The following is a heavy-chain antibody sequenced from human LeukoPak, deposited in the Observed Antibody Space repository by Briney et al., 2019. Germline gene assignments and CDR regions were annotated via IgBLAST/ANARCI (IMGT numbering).Heavy chain of an antibody. CDR1: GFTFSSHG. J-gene: IGHJ4*02. V-gene: IGHV3-33*01. D-gene: IGHD2-21*01. CDR2: IWYDGSNK. CDR3: ARDCGMIHWLVRY. Sequence: GRSLRLSCAASGFTFSSHGMHWVRQAPGRGVEWVAVIWYDGSNKYYADSVKGRFTISRENSKNMLYLQMNSLRAGDTAMYYCARDCGMIHWLVRYCGQGALFSVSS.